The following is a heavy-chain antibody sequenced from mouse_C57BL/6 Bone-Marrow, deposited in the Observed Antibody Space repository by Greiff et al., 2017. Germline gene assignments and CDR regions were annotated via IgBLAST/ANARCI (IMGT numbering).Heavy chain of an antibody. CDR2: IDPESGAT. Sequence: VQLKQSGAELVRPGASVKLSCTASGFNIKDDYMHWVKQMPEQGLEWIGWIDPESGATEYASKFQGKATITADTSSNTAYLQLSSLTSEDTAGYYCTTDSLPDDWGKGTTRTVSS. V-gene: IGHV14-4*01. J-gene: IGHJ2*01. CDR3: TTDSLPDD. D-gene: IGHD6-5*01. CDR1: GFNIKDDY.